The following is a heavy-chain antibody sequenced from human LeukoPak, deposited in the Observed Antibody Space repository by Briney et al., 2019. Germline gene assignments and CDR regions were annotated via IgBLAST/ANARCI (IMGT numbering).Heavy chain of an antibody. CDR1: GGTFSSYA. V-gene: IGHV1-69*05. CDR3: AVGRCGGDCSLYFQH. Sequence: SVKVSCKASGGTFSSYAISWVRQAPGQGLEWMGGIIPIFGTANYAQKFQGRVTITTDESTSTAYMELSSLRSEDTAVYYRAVGRCGGDCSLYFQHWGQGTLVTVSS. CDR2: IIPIFGTA. J-gene: IGHJ1*01. D-gene: IGHD2-21*02.